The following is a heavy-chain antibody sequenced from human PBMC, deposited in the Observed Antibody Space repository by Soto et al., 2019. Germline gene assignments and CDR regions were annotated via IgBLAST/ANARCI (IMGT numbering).Heavy chain of an antibody. CDR2: ISYSGST. D-gene: IGHD5-12*01. CDR1: GGSISGHY. J-gene: IGHJ3*02. CDR3: ARSTPPRDIVATIGAFDI. Sequence: SESLSLTCTVSGGSISGHYWSWIRQPPGKGLQYIGYISYSGSTNYNPSLKSRVTISVDTSNNQFSLRLSSVTAADTAVYYCARSTPPRDIVATIGAFDIWGQGTMVTVSS. V-gene: IGHV4-59*11.